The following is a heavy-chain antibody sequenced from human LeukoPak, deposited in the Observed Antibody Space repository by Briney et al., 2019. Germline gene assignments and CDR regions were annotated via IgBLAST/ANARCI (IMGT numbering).Heavy chain of an antibody. V-gene: IGHV1-8*01. J-gene: IGHJ6*02. D-gene: IGHD2-8*01. CDR3: AGTPRMYYGMDV. CDR1: GYTFTSYD. CDR2: MNPNSGNT. Sequence: ASVKVSCTASGYTFTSYDINWVRQATGQGLEWMGWMNPNSGNTGYAQKFQGRVTMTRNTSISTAYMELSSLRSEDTAVYYCAGTPRMYYGMDVWGQGTTVTVSS.